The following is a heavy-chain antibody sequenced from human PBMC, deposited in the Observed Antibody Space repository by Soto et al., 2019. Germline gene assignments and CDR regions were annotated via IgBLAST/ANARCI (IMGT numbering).Heavy chain of an antibody. Sequence: SETLSLTCTVSGGSVTNSSYYWGWIRQSPGKVLEWIGSVYYRGRSYSKSSVKSRVTISVDTSKNRFSLSLNSVTASDTAVYFCVSQRTTVPTQAYFDYWGPGALVTVS. V-gene: IGHV4-39*01. D-gene: IGHD4-17*01. CDR2: VYYRGRS. CDR3: VSQRTTVPTQAYFDY. CDR1: GGSVTNSSYY. J-gene: IGHJ4*02.